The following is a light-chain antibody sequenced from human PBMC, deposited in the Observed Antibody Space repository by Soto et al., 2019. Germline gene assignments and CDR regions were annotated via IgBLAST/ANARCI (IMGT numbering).Light chain of an antibody. J-gene: IGKJ1*01. CDR2: GSS. Sequence: EIVLTQSPGTLSLSPGERATLSCRASHSVSSNYLAWYQQKSGQAPRLLIYGSSSRATGIPDRFSGSGSGTDFTLTFIRLKPELFGGYDSQQYRGPPRTFGHGTKVEVK. V-gene: IGKV3-20*01. CDR1: HSVSSNY. CDR3: QQYRGPPRT.